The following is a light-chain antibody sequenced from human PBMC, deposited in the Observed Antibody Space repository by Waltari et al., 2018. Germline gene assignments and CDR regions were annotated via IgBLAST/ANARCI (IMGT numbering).Light chain of an antibody. V-gene: IGKV1-33*01. CDR2: DAS. CDR1: QDIDNY. Sequence: DIQMTQSPSSLSASVRDGVTITCQASQDIDNYLNWYQQKPGKAPNLLVYDASKLHSGVPSRFSGSGSGTHFTFTITGLQPEDIATYYCQQHDHLPFTFGPGTKVDIK. CDR3: QQHDHLPFT. J-gene: IGKJ3*01.